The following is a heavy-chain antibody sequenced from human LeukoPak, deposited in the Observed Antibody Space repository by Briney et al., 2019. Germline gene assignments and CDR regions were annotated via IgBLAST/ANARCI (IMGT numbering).Heavy chain of an antibody. Sequence: SETLSLTCTVSGGSISSYYWSWIRQPPGKGLEWIGYIYYSGSTNYNPSLKSRVTISVDTSKNQFSLKLSSVTAADTAVYYCARDPNYVGAFDIWGQGTMVTVSS. CDR3: ARDPNYVGAFDI. J-gene: IGHJ3*02. D-gene: IGHD1-7*01. V-gene: IGHV4-59*01. CDR2: IYYSGST. CDR1: GGSISSYY.